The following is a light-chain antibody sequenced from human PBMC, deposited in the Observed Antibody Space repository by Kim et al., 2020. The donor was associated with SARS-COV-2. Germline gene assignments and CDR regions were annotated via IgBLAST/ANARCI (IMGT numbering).Light chain of an antibody. J-gene: IGLJ1*01. CDR1: HIGSKN. V-gene: IGLV3-9*01. Sequence: RGQTARITCGGNHIGSKNVHLCQQKPGQAPVGVIYRDSNRPSGIPERFSGSNSGNTATLTISRAQAGDEADYYCQVWDRSTASYVFGNGTKVTVL. CDR3: QVWDRSTASYV. CDR2: RDS.